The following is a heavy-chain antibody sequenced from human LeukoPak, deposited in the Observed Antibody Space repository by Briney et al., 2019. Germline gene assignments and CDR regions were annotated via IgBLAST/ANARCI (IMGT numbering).Heavy chain of an antibody. V-gene: IGHV4-59*08. J-gene: IGHJ4*02. CDR1: GGSISSYY. Sequence: WETLSLTCTVSGGSISSYYWSWIRQPPGKGLEGIGYIYYSGSTNYNPSLKSRVTISVDTSKNQFSLKLSSVTAADTAVHYCARLGGESYYDYVWGSYRYPYYFDYWGQGTLVTVSS. CDR3: ARLGGESYYDYVWGSYRYPYYFDY. D-gene: IGHD3-16*02. CDR2: IYYSGST.